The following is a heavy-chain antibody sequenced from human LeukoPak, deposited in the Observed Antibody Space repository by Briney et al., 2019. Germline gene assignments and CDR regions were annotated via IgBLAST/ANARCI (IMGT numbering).Heavy chain of an antibody. Sequence: ASVKVSCKASGYTFTSYDINWVRQATGQGLEWMGWMNPNSGSTGYAQKFQGRVTITRNTSISTAYMELSGLRSEDTAVYYCASFPAYYYDSSGYNDYWGQGTLVTVSS. CDR1: GYTFTSYD. J-gene: IGHJ4*02. CDR2: MNPNSGST. CDR3: ASFPAYYYDSSGYNDY. D-gene: IGHD3-22*01. V-gene: IGHV1-8*03.